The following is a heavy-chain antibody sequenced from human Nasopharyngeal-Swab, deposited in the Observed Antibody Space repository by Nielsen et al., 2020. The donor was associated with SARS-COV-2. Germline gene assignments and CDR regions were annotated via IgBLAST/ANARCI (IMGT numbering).Heavy chain of an antibody. V-gene: IGHV1-46*01. CDR1: GYTFTSYY. J-gene: IGHJ6*03. CDR2: INPSGGST. CDR3: ARGPPGYCSSTSCSYYYYYMDV. Sequence: ASVKVSCKASGYTFTSYYMHWVRQAPGQGLEWMGIINPSGGSTSYAQKFQGRVTMTRDTSTSTVYMELSSPRSEDTAVYYCARGPPGYCSSTSCSYYYYYMDVWGKGTTVTVSS. D-gene: IGHD2-2*03.